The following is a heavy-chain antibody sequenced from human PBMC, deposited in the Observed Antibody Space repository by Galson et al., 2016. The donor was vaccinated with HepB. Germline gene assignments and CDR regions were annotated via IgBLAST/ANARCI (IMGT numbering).Heavy chain of an antibody. V-gene: IGHV3-7*05. CDR2: IKQDGSAK. CDR1: GFTFSYYG. J-gene: IGHJ4*02. CDR3: ALGQGFLADS. Sequence: SPRLSCPASGFTFSYYGMNWVRQAPGKGLEWVAIIKQDGSAKYYVDSLKGRFTISRDNAKNSLYLQMSSLRPEDTAVYYCALGQGFLADSWGQGTLVTVSS.